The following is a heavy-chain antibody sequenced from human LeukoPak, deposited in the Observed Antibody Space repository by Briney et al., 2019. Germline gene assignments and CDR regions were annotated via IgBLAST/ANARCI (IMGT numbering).Heavy chain of an antibody. CDR3: ARDRRKYGSGSYLGEDY. J-gene: IGHJ4*02. CDR2: INLNSGGT. Sequence: GASVKVSCKTSGYIFTGYYLHWVRQAPGQGLEWMGWINLNSGGTNYAQKFQARVSMTRDASIRTAYMQLSRLRSDDTAVYYCARDRRKYGSGSYLGEDYWGQGTLVTVSS. V-gene: IGHV1-2*02. D-gene: IGHD3-10*01. CDR1: GYIFTGYY.